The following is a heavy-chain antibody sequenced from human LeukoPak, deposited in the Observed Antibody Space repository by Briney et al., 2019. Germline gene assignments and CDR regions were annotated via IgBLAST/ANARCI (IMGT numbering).Heavy chain of an antibody. Sequence: GGSLRLSCAASGFTFSSHWMHWVRQGPGKGLVWVSRINSDGSSTTYADSVKGRFTISRDNAKNSLYLQMNSLRAEDTAVYYCARGNYYYYYMDVWGKGTTVTISS. CDR1: GFTFSSHW. CDR2: INSDGSST. CDR3: ARGNYYYYYMDV. V-gene: IGHV3-74*01. J-gene: IGHJ6*03.